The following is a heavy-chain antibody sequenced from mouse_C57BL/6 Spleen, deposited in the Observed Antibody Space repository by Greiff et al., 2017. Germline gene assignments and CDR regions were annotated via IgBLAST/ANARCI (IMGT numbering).Heavy chain of an antibody. CDR1: GYTFTSYW. CDR2: IDPSDSYT. J-gene: IGHJ2*01. Sequence: QVQLQQPGAELVMPGASVKLSCKASGYTFTSYWMHWVKQRPGQGLEWIGEIDPSDSYTNYNQKFKGKSTLTVDKSSSTAYMQLSSLTSEYSAVYYGARWGWLPFDYWGQGTTLTVSS. CDR3: ARWGWLPFDY. V-gene: IGHV1-69*01. D-gene: IGHD2-3*01.